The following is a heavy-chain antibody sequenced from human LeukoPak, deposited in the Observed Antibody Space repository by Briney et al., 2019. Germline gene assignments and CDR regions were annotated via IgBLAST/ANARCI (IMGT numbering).Heavy chain of an antibody. D-gene: IGHD2-2*01. CDR1: GCTFSSYA. V-gene: IGHV1-69*01. CDR3: ARDIVVVPAAMRPNYYYYYMDV. J-gene: IGHJ6*03. Sequence: SVKVSCKASGCTFSSYAISWVRQAPGQGLEWMGGIIPIFGTANYAQKFQGRVTITADESTSTAYMELSSLRSEDTAVYYCARDIVVVPAAMRPNYYYYYMDVWGKGTTVTISS. CDR2: IIPIFGTA.